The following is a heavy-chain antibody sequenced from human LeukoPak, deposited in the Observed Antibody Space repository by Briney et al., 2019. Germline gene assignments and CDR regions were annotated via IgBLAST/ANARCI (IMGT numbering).Heavy chain of an antibody. D-gene: IGHD6-6*01. CDR2: ISGSGGST. V-gene: IGHV3-23*01. CDR3: AKDEYWREGFDY. J-gene: IGHJ4*02. Sequence: GGSLRLSCAASGFTFSSYAMSWVRQAPGKGLEWVSAISGSGGSTYYGDSVKGRFTISRDNSKNTLYLQMNSLRAEDTAVYYCAKDEYWREGFDYWGQGTLVTVSS. CDR1: GFTFSSYA.